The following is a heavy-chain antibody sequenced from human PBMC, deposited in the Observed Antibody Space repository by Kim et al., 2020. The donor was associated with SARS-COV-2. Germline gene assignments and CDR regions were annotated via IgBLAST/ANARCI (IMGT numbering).Heavy chain of an antibody. Sequence: YNPSRKGRVTISVDRSKNQFSLKLSSVTAADTAVYYCARRTIGYYYGMDVWGQGTTVTVSS. V-gene: IGHV4-30-2*01. J-gene: IGHJ6*02. D-gene: IGHD3-3*01. CDR3: ARRTIGYYYGMDV.